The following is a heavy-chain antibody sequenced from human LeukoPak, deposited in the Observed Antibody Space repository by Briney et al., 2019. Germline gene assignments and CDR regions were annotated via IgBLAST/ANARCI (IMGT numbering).Heavy chain of an antibody. V-gene: IGHV1-18*01. Sequence: ASVKVSCKASGYTFTIYGISWVRQAPGQGLEWMGWISAYNGNTNYAQKLQGRVTMTTDTSTSTAYMELRSLRSDDTAVYYCARDSEGYSSGFIDYWGQGTLVTVSS. CDR1: GYTFTIYG. J-gene: IGHJ4*02. CDR3: ARDSEGYSSGFIDY. CDR2: ISAYNGNT. D-gene: IGHD6-19*01.